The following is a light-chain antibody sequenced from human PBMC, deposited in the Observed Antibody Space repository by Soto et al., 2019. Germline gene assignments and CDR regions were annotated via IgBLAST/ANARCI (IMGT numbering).Light chain of an antibody. CDR3: LLYFGGAHLV. V-gene: IGLV7-43*01. CDR2: TTN. CDR1: TGAVTSGNY. Sequence: QTVVTQEPSLTVSPGGTVTLTCASTTGAVTSGNYASWFQKKPGRAPTTLIFTTNSRHSWTPARFSGSLLGGKAALTLSGAQPEDEAEYYCLLYFGGAHLVFGGGTQLTVL. J-gene: IGLJ3*02.